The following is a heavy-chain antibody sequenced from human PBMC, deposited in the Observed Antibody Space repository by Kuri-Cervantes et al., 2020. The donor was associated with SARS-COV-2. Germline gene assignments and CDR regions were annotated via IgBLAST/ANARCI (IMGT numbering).Heavy chain of an antibody. D-gene: IGHD3-10*01. CDR3: ARGRHSYYGSGSYLTWFDP. CDR1: GGSISSGDYY. J-gene: IGHJ5*02. V-gene: IGHV4-30-4*08. CDR2: IYYSGST. Sequence: SETLSLTCTVSGGSISSGDYYWSWIRQPPGKGLEWIGYIYYSGSTYYNPSLKSRVTISVDTSKNQFSLKLSSVTAADTAVYYCARGRHSYYGSGSYLTWFDPWGQGTLVTVSS.